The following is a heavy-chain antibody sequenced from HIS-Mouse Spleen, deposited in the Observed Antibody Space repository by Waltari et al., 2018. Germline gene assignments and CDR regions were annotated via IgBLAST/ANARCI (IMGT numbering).Heavy chain of an antibody. CDR3: AKDRGSQFDY. CDR2: RSYDGSNK. Sequence: QVQLVESGGGVVQPGRSLRLSCAASGFTFSSYGVHWVREAPGKGLGWGAVRSYDGSNKYYADSVKGRFTISRDNSKNTLYLQMNSLRAEDTAVYYCAKDRGSQFDYWGQGTLVTVSS. CDR1: GFTFSSYG. J-gene: IGHJ4*02. V-gene: IGHV3-30*18. D-gene: IGHD1-26*01.